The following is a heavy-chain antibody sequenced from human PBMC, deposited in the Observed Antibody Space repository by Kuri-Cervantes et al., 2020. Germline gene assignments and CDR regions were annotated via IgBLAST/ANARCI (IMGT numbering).Heavy chain of an antibody. Sequence: GESLKISCAASGFTFSNAWMSWVRQAPGKGLEWVGRIKSKTDGGTTDYAAPVKGRFTISRDDSKNTLYLQMNSLKTEDTAVYYCARVREWGGYWGQGTLVTVSS. CDR2: IKSKTDGGTT. J-gene: IGHJ4*02. CDR1: GFTFSNAW. CDR3: ARVREWGGY. V-gene: IGHV3-15*01. D-gene: IGHD3-3*01.